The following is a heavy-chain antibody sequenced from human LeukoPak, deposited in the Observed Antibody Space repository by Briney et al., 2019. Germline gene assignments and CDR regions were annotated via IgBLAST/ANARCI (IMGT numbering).Heavy chain of an antibody. J-gene: IGHJ3*02. V-gene: IGHV4-34*01. D-gene: IGHD3-3*01. CDR3: ARGPRYYDFWSGYYGRHAFDI. CDR2: INHSGST. Sequence: SETLSLTCAVYGGSFSGYYWSWIRQPPGKGLEWIGEINHSGSTNYSPSLKSRATISVDTSKNQFSLKLSSVTAADTAVYYCARGPRYYDFWSGYYGRHAFDIWGQGTMVTVSS. CDR1: GGSFSGYY.